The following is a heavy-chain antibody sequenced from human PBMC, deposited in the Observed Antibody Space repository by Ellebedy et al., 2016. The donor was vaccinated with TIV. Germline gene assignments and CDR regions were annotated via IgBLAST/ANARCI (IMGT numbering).Heavy chain of an antibody. D-gene: IGHD2-15*01. V-gene: IGHV5-51*01. CDR3: ARQESGLYSENAFDV. CDR1: GYTFTNYW. Sequence: PGGSLRLSCKGSGYTFTNYWIGWVRQMPGKGLELMGIIYPGDSDTRYSPSFQGQVTISADESISTASLQWSSLKASDSGMYYCARQESGLYSENAFDVWGQGTMVNVSS. CDR2: IYPGDSDT. J-gene: IGHJ3*01.